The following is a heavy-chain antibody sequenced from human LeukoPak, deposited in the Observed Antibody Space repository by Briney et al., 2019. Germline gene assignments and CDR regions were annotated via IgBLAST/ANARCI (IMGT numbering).Heavy chain of an antibody. CDR1: GGSINSYY. V-gene: IGHV4-59*08. CDR2: ISYTGNT. CDR3: ARHAVPGYYYYGMDV. Sequence: SETLPLTCTVSGGSINSYYWSWIRQPPGEGLEWIGYISYTGNTNYNPSLKSRVTISVDTSKNQFSLRLSSVTAADTAVYYCARHAVPGYYYYGMDVWGQGTTVTVSS. D-gene: IGHD3-3*01. J-gene: IGHJ6*02.